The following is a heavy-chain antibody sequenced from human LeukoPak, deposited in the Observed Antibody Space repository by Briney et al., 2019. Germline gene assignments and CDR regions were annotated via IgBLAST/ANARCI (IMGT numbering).Heavy chain of an antibody. J-gene: IGHJ4*02. CDR3: AKDKDPWKSTSISDFDY. D-gene: IGHD1-1*01. CDR1: GFTFSSYG. V-gene: IGHV3-30*02. CDR2: IRYDSNKN. Sequence: GGSLRLSWAASGFTFSSYGMHWVRQAPGKGLEWVAFIRYDSNKNYYRESVKGRFTISRDNSKNTLYLQMNGLRAEDTAVYFCAKDKDPWKSTSISDFDYWGQGTLVTVSS.